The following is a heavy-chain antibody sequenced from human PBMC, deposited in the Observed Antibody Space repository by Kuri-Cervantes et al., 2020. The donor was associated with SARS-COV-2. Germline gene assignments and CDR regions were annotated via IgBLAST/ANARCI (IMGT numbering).Heavy chain of an antibody. Sequence: GETLKISCAASGFTFSSYAIHWVRQAPGKGLEWVAVISYDGSNKYYADSVKGRFTISRDNSKNTLYLQMTSLRAEDTAVYYCARGTGYQLPDGWGWVGYWGQGTLVTVSS. CDR2: ISYDGSNK. D-gene: IGHD2-2*01. V-gene: IGHV3-30-3*01. CDR3: ARGTGYQLPDGWGWVGY. CDR1: GFTFSSYA. J-gene: IGHJ4*02.